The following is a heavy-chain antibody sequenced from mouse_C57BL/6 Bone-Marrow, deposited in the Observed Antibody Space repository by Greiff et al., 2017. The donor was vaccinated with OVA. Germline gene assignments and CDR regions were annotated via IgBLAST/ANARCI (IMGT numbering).Heavy chain of an antibody. CDR1: GFTFSSYT. V-gene: IGHV5-9*01. J-gene: IGHJ4*01. CDR3: ARLVLSMDY. CDR2: LSGGGGNT. Sequence: EVKVVESGGGLVKPGGSLKLSCAASGFTFSSYTMSWVRQTPEKRLEWVATLSGGGGNTSYPDSVKGRFTISRDNAKNTLYLQMSSLRSEDTALYYCARLVLSMDYWGQGTSVTVSS.